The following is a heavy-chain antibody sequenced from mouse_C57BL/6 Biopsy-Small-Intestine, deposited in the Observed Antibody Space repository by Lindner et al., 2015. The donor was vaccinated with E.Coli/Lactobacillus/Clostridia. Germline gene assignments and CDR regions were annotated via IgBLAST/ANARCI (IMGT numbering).Heavy chain of an antibody. CDR3: AREFITTVGYYFDY. D-gene: IGHD1-1*01. Sequence: VQLQESGAELVRPGASVKLSCTASGFNIKDYYMHWVKQRPEQGLEWIGRIDPEDGDTEYAPKFQGKATMTADTSSNTAYLQLSSLTSEDTAVYYCAREFITTVGYYFDYWGQGTTLTVSS. J-gene: IGHJ2*01. CDR1: GFNIKDYY. V-gene: IGHV14-1*01. CDR2: IDPEDGDT.